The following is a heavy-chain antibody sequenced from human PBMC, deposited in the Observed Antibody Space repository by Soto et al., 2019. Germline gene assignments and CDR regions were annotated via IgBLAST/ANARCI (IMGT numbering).Heavy chain of an antibody. CDR3: ARGFGDYYDISGYYCRGVFDF. J-gene: IGHJ4*02. D-gene: IGHD3-22*01. CDR1: GFTFSSFE. CDR2: ISSSGTTV. Sequence: GGSLRLSXAASGFTFSSFEMNWVRQAPGKGLEWVSYISSSGTTVYYADSVKGRFTISRDNAKNSLSLQMNSLSADDTAVYYCARGFGDYYDISGYYCRGVFDFWGQGTLVTVSS. V-gene: IGHV3-48*03.